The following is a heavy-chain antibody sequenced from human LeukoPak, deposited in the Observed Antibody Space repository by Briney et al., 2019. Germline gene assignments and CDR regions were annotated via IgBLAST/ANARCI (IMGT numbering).Heavy chain of an antibody. CDR3: ASRGRNSSGYEDY. CDR1: GFTFGSYA. CDR2: ISYDGSNK. Sequence: GGSLRLSCAASGFTFGSYAMHWVRQAPGKGLEWVAVISYDGSNKYYADSVKGRFTISRDNSKNTLYLQMNSLRAEDTAVYYCASRGRNSSGYEDYWGQGTLVTVSS. D-gene: IGHD3-22*01. V-gene: IGHV3-30*04. J-gene: IGHJ4*02.